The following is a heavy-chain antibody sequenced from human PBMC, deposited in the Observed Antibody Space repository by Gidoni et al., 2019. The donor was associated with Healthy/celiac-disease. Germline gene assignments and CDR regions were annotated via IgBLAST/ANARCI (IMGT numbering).Heavy chain of an antibody. J-gene: IGHJ6*02. CDR3: ARDSVDTAIYYYYGMDV. V-gene: IGHV4-61*02. Sequence: QVQLQESGPGLVKPSQTLSLTCTVSGGSISSGSYYWHWIRQPAGKGLEWIGRIYTSGSTNYNPSIKSRVTISVDTSKNQFSLKLSSVTAADTAVYYCARDSVDTAIYYYYGMDVWGQGTTVTVSS. D-gene: IGHD5-18*01. CDR1: GGSISSGSYY. CDR2: IYTSGST.